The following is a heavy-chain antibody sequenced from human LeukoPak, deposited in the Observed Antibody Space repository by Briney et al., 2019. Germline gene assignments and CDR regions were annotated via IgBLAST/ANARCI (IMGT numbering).Heavy chain of an antibody. V-gene: IGHV3-7*03. J-gene: IGHJ3*02. CDR1: GFTFSNYW. CDR2: IKQDGSEK. CDR3: ARDLRVHRGWELPYGAFDI. D-gene: IGHD1-26*01. Sequence: GGSLRLSCAASGFTFSNYWMSWVRQAPGKGLEWVANIKQDGSEKYYVDSVKGRFTISRDNAKNSLYLQMNSLRAEDTALYHCARDLRVHRGWELPYGAFDIWGQGTMVTVSS.